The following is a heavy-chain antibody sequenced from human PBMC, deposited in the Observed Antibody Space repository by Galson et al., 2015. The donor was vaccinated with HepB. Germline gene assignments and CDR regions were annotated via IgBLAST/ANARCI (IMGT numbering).Heavy chain of an antibody. CDR2: ISAYNGNT. Sequence: SVKVSCKASGYTFTNYGISWVRQAPGQGLEWMGWISAYNGNTNYAQKLQGRVTMTTDTSMSTAYTELRSLRSDDTAVYYCARSPKGDIVVVPAAIPPGAEYYYYMDVWGKGTTVTVSS. J-gene: IGHJ6*03. CDR3: ARSPKGDIVVVPAAIPPGAEYYYYMDV. V-gene: IGHV1-18*01. D-gene: IGHD2-2*01. CDR1: GYTFTNYG.